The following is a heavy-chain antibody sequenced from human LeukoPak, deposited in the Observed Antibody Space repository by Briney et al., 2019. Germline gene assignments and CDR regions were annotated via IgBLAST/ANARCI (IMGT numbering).Heavy chain of an antibody. V-gene: IGHV3-23*01. CDR1: GFTFNTYA. D-gene: IGHD3-22*01. J-gene: IGHJ4*02. CDR2: ISGSGNA. CDR3: ARDAGGYYDSSGQPDY. Sequence: GGSLRLSCTASGFTFNTYAMNWVRQAPGKGLEWVSGISGSGNAYYADSVKGRFTISRDNSKNTLYLQMNSLRAEDTAVYYCARDAGGYYDSSGQPDYWGQGTLVTVSS.